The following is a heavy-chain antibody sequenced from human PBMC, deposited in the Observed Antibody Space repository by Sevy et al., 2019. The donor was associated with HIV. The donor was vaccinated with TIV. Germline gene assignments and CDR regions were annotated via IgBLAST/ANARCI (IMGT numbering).Heavy chain of an antibody. CDR3: TTENRRFPGGGDIAVAGNRPHNWFDP. D-gene: IGHD6-19*01. V-gene: IGHV3-15*01. J-gene: IGHJ5*02. Sequence: GGSLRLSCAASGFTFTNAWMTWVRQAPGKGLEWVGHIKNKTEGGTTDYAAPVKGRFTISRDDSKNMLYLQMNSLKTWDTAVYYCTTENRRFPGGGDIAVAGNRPHNWFDPWGQGTLVTVSS. CDR2: IKNKTEGGTT. CDR1: GFTFTNAW.